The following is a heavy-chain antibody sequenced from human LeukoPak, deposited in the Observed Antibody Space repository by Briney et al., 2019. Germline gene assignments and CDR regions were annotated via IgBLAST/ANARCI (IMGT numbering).Heavy chain of an antibody. D-gene: IGHD3-22*01. CDR3: AKMGAMIVVVSHYMDV. V-gene: IGHV3-23*01. CDR1: GFTFSSYA. J-gene: IGHJ6*03. CDR2: ISGSGGST. Sequence: GGSLRLSCAASGFTFSSYAMSWVRQAPGKGLEWISAISGSGGSTYYADSVKGRFTISRDNSKNTLYLQMNSLRAEDTAVYYCAKMGAMIVVVSHYMDVWGKGTTVTVSS.